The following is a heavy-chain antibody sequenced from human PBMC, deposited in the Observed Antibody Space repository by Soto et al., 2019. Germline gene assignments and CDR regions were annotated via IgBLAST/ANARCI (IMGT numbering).Heavy chain of an antibody. Sequence: QVQLQESGPGLVKPSQTLSLTCTVSGGSISSGGYYWSWIRQHPGKGLEWIGYIYYSGSTYYNPSLKSRVTISVDTSKNTFSLKLSSVTAVDTAVYYCAREEGGGYDHRWFDPWGQGTLVTVSS. D-gene: IGHD5-12*01. J-gene: IGHJ5*02. CDR3: AREEGGGYDHRWFDP. V-gene: IGHV4-31*03. CDR1: GGSISSGGYY. CDR2: IYYSGST.